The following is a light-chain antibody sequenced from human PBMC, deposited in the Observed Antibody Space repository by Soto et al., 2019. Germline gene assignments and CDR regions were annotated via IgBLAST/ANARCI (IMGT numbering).Light chain of an antibody. J-gene: IGKJ4*01. CDR2: EAS. CDR3: QQRGNWPSLT. Sequence: DIQMTQSPSTLSASVGDRVTITCRASQSISSWLAWYQQKPGKAPKLLIYEASSLESGVPSRFSGSGSGTDFTLTISSLEPEDFAVYYCQQRGNWPSLTFGGGTKVEIK. V-gene: IGKV1-5*01. CDR1: QSISSW.